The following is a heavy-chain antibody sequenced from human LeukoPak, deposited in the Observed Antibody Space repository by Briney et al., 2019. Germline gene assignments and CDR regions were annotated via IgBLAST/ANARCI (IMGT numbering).Heavy chain of an antibody. V-gene: IGHV1-18*01. CDR2: ISPYNGNT. J-gene: IGHJ4*02. D-gene: IGHD3-22*01. CDR3: ARGGTGYYFDISGYSTD. Sequence: ASVKVSCKASGYTFTSNGISWVRQTPGQGLEWMRWISPYNGNTNYAQKFQGRVTMTTDTSTSIAYMELRSLRSDDTAVYYCARGGTGYYFDISGYSTDWGQGTLVTVSS. CDR1: GYTFTSNG.